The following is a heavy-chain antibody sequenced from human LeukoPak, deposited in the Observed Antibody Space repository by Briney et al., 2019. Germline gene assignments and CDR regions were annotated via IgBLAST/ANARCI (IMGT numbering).Heavy chain of an antibody. D-gene: IGHD3-10*01. CDR3: TRGLGVTTKDPFEY. CDR2: INRNNGKT. Sequence: ASVKVSCKISGDRSTTYGINWVRQAPGQGLEWLGWINRNNGKTKYGQKFQGRVTMTRDTATSTYYMEMRSLRSDDTAIYYCTRGLGVTTKDPFEYWGQGTLVTVPS. V-gene: IGHV1-18*01. J-gene: IGHJ4*02. CDR1: GDRSTTYG.